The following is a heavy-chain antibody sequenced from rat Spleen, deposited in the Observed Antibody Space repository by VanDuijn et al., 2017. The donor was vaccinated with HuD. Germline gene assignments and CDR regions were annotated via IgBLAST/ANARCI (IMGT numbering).Heavy chain of an antibody. V-gene: IGHV5-29*01. J-gene: IGHJ2*01. Sequence: EVQLVESGGGLVQPGRSLKLSCAASGFTFSNYGMAWVRQAPTKGLEWVATISYDGSSTYYRDSGKGRSTSSRDNAKSSLYLQMDSLRSEDTATYYCTTRTRGTFDYWGQGVMVTVSS. CDR3: TTRTRGTFDY. CDR2: ISYDGSST. D-gene: IGHD4-3*01. CDR1: GFTFSNYG.